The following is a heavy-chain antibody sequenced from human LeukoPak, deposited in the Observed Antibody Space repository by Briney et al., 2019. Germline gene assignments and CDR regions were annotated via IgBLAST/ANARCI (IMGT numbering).Heavy chain of an antibody. CDR3: ARGESTVTTDY. D-gene: IGHD4-17*01. CDR1: GFTFSSYS. Sequence: PGGSLRPSCAASGFTFSSYSMNWVRQAPGKGLEWVSSISSSSSSYIYYADSVKGRFTISRDNAKNSLYLQMNSLRAEDTAVYYCARGESTVTTDYWGQGTLVTVSS. J-gene: IGHJ4*02. V-gene: IGHV3-21*01. CDR2: ISSSSSSYI.